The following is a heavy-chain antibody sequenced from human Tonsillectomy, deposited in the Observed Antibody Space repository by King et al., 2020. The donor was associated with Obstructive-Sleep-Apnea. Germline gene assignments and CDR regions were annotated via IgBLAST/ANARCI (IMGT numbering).Heavy chain of an antibody. Sequence: VQLVESGGGVVQPGGALRLSFAASGFTFSSYDMHWVRQATGKGLEWVSAIGTAGDTYYPGSVKGRFTISRENAKNSLYLQMNSLRAGDTAVYYCARDGSMGGMDVWGQGTTVTVSS. J-gene: IGHJ6*02. CDR3: ARDGSMGGMDV. CDR1: GFTFSSYD. D-gene: IGHD5-24*01. V-gene: IGHV3-13*04. CDR2: IGTAGDT.